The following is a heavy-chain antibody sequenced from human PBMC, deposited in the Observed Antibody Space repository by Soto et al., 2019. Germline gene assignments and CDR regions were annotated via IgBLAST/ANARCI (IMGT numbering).Heavy chain of an antibody. J-gene: IGHJ5*02. CDR1: VDSVSSNSAA. Sequence: SQTLSLTCAISVDSVSSNSAAWNWIRQSPSRVLEWLGRTYYRSKWYNDYAVSVKSRITINPDTSKNQFSLQLNSVTPEDTAVYYCARDRGLAVAGTAGGWFDLWGQGTLVTVSS. CDR2: TYYRSKWYN. V-gene: IGHV6-1*01. D-gene: IGHD6-19*01. CDR3: ARDRGLAVAGTAGGWFDL.